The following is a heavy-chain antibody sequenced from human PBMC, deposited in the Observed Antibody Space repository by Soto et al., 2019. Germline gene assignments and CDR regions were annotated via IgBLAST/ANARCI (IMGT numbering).Heavy chain of an antibody. Sequence: QVQLVQSGAEVKEPGSSVKVSSTASDGTFNSYTISWVREAPGQGLEWMGRVIPILGMADFAQRFQGRVMITADKSTSTAYMMLSSLRSDDTAIYYCATNYGSGSIHFDYWGQGTQVTVSS. CDR3: ATNYGSGSIHFDY. J-gene: IGHJ4*02. CDR1: DGTFNSYT. CDR2: VIPILGMA. D-gene: IGHD3-10*01. V-gene: IGHV1-69*02.